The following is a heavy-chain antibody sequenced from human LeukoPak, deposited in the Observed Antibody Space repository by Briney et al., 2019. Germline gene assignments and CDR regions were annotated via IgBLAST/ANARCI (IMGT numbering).Heavy chain of an antibody. CDR2: IYYSGST. Sequence: SETLSLTCTVSGGSISSFYWSWIRQPPGKGLEWIGYIYYSGSTNYNPSLKSRVTISVDASKNQVSLKLSSVTAADTALYYCARGNDYWGQGTLVTVSS. CDR3: ARGNDY. V-gene: IGHV4-59*08. CDR1: GGSISSFY. J-gene: IGHJ4*02.